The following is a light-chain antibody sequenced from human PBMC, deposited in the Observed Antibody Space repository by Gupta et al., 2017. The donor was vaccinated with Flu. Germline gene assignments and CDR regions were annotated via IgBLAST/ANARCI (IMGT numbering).Light chain of an antibody. CDR3: QQYDNLPRT. CDR2: DAS. J-gene: IGKJ5*01. CDR1: QDISNY. V-gene: IGKV1-33*01. Sequence: DIQMTQSPSSLSASVGDRVTITCQASQDISNYLNWNQQKPGKAPKLLIYDASTLETGVPSRFSGSGSGTDFTFTISSLQPEDFATYYCQQYDNLPRTFGQGTRLEIK.